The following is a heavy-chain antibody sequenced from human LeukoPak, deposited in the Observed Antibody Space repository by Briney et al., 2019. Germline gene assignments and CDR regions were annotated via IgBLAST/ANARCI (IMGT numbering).Heavy chain of an antibody. V-gene: IGHV3-74*01. CDR2: INSDGSST. CDR1: GLTFSSNW. D-gene: IGHD6-25*01. J-gene: IGHJ4*02. Sequence: GGSLRLSCATSGLTFSSNWMHWVRQAPGKGLVWVSRINSDGSSTIYADSMKGRFTISRDNAKNTLYLQMNSLRAEDTAVYYCSTQRGGSPGDYWGQGALVTVSS. CDR3: STQRGGSPGDY.